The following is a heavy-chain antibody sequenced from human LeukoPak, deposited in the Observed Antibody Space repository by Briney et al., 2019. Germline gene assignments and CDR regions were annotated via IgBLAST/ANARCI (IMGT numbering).Heavy chain of an antibody. CDR1: GFTFSSYA. CDR2: ISGNGDIT. CDR3: AKVTGGDMITYGGLDY. D-gene: IGHD3-16*01. V-gene: IGHV3-23*01. J-gene: IGHJ4*02. Sequence: PGGSLRLSCAASGFTFSSYAMSWVRQAPGKVLEWVSAISGNGDITYYTDSVKGRFTISRDNSKNTLYLQMNSLRAEDTAVYYCAKVTGGDMITYGGLDYWGQGTLVTVSS.